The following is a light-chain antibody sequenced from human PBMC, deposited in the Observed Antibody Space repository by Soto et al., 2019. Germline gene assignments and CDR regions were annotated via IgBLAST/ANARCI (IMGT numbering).Light chain of an antibody. CDR2: KNI. Sequence: QSVLTQPPSTSGTPGQRVTISCSGSSSNIGSNYVYWYQQFPGTAPKLLIYKNIHRPSGIPARFSGSKSGTSASLAISGLRSEDEADYYCAAWDDSLSDWVFGRGTKLTVL. CDR1: SSNIGSNY. J-gene: IGLJ3*02. CDR3: AAWDDSLSDWV. V-gene: IGLV1-47*01.